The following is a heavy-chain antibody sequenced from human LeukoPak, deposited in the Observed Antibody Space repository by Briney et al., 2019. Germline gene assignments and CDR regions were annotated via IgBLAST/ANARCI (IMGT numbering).Heavy chain of an antibody. CDR2: IYTSGST. V-gene: IGHV4-4*07. J-gene: IGHJ4*02. D-gene: IGHD3-22*01. Sequence: SETLSLTCTVSGGSISSYYWSWIRQPAGKGLEWIGRIYTSGSTNYNPSLKSRVTMSVDTSKNQFSLKLSSVTAADTAVYYCARRVRRYYYDSSGYYLGSGYFDYWGQGTLVTVSS. CDR1: GGSISSYY. CDR3: ARRVRRYYYDSSGYYLGSGYFDY.